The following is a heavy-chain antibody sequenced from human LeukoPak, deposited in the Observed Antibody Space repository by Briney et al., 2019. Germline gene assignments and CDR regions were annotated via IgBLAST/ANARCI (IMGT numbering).Heavy chain of an antibody. CDR3: ARDYYDSSGFNYYYMDV. D-gene: IGHD3-22*01. J-gene: IGHJ6*03. CDR1: GGSISSYY. V-gene: IGHV4-59*01. CDR2: IYYSGST. Sequence: SETLSLTCTVSGGSISSYYWSWIRQPPGKGLEWIGYIYYSGSTNYNPSLKSRVTISVDTSKNQFSLKLSSVTAADTAAYYCARDYYDSSGFNYYYMDVWGKGTTVTVSS.